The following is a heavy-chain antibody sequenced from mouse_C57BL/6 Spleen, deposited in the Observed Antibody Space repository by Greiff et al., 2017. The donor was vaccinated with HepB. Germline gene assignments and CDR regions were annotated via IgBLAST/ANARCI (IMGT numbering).Heavy chain of an antibody. CDR3: AREGGGEDY. V-gene: IGHV5-4*01. CDR1: GFTFSSYA. J-gene: IGHJ2*01. Sequence: EVNLVESGGGLVKPGGSLKLSCAASGFTFSSYAMSWVRQTPEKRLEWVATISDGGSYTYYPDNVKGRFTISRDNAKNNLYLQMSHLKSEDTAMYYCAREGGGEDYWGQGTTLTVSS. CDR2: ISDGGSYT. D-gene: IGHD1-1*02.